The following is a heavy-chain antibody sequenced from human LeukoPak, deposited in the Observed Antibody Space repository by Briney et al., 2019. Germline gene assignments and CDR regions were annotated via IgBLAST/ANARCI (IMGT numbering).Heavy chain of an antibody. CDR1: GFTFSSYA. V-gene: IGHV3-30*04. J-gene: IGHJ4*02. CDR2: ISYDGSNK. Sequence: GRSLRLSCATSGFTFSSYAMHWVRQAPGMGLEWVALISYDGSNKYYADSVKGRFTISRDNSKNTLYLQMTSLRAEDTAVCYCARDADIAVAGHFDYWGQGTLVTVSS. CDR3: ARDADIAVAGHFDY. D-gene: IGHD6-19*01.